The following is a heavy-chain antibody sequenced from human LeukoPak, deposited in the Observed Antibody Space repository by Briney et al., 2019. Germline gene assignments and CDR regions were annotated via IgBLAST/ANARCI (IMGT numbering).Heavy chain of an antibody. Sequence: ASVKVSCKASGYTFTSYGISWVRQAPGQGLEWMGWISAYNGNTNYAQKLQGRVTMTTDTSTSTAYMELRSLRSDDTAVYYCERAGTGPKDNWFDPWGQGTLVTVSS. D-gene: IGHD3/OR15-3a*01. CDR1: GYTFTSYG. J-gene: IGHJ5*02. CDR2: ISAYNGNT. CDR3: ERAGTGPKDNWFDP. V-gene: IGHV1-18*01.